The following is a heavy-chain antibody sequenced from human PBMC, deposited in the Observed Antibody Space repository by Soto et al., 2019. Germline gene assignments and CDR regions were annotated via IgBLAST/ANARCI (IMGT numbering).Heavy chain of an antibody. CDR3: ARILRDTAMVYGMDV. Sequence: ASVKVSCKASGYTFTSYAMHWVRQAPGQRLEWMGWISAYNGNTNYAQKLQGRVTMTTDTSTSTAYMDLRSLRSDDTAVYYCARILRDTAMVYGMDVWGQGTTVTVSS. V-gene: IGHV1-18*01. J-gene: IGHJ6*02. D-gene: IGHD5-18*01. CDR1: GYTFTSYA. CDR2: ISAYNGNT.